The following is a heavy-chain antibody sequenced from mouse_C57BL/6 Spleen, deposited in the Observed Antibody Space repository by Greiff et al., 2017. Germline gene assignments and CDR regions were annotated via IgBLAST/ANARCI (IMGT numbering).Heavy chain of an antibody. V-gene: IGHV1-9*01. CDR3: ARYGDYYGSSPHWYFDV. Sequence: QVQLKESGAELMKPGASVKLSCKATGYTFTGYWIEWVKQRPGHGLEWIGEILPGSGSTNYNEKFKGKATFTADTSSNTAYMQLSSLTTEDSAIYYCARYGDYYGSSPHWYFDVWGTGTTVTVSS. CDR1: GYTFTGYW. J-gene: IGHJ1*03. CDR2: ILPGSGST. D-gene: IGHD1-1*01.